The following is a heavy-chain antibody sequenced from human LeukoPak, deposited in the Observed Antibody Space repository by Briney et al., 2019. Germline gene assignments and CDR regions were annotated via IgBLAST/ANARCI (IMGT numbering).Heavy chain of an antibody. CDR3: PRDLTGALTTTNWFDP. D-gene: IGHD4-17*01. V-gene: IGHV1-18*01. J-gene: IGHJ5*02. CDR1: GYTFTSYG. Sequence: GASVKVSCKASGYTFTSYGISWVRQAPGQGLEWMGWISAYNGNTNYAQKLQGRVTMTTDTSTSTAYMELRSLRSDDTAVYYCPRDLTGALTTTNWFDPWGQGTLVTVSS. CDR2: ISAYNGNT.